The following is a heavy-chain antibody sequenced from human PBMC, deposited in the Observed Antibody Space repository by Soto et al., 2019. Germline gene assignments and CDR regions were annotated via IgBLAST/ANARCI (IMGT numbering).Heavy chain of an antibody. Sequence: GGSLRLSCAASGFTFSSYAMSWVRQAPGKGLEWVSAISGSGGSTYYADSVKGRFTISRDNSKNTLYLQMNSPRAEDTAVYYCAKDPKATIYFDYWGQGTLVTVSS. CDR3: AKDPKATIYFDY. V-gene: IGHV3-23*01. CDR1: GFTFSSYA. CDR2: ISGSGGST. D-gene: IGHD5-12*01. J-gene: IGHJ4*02.